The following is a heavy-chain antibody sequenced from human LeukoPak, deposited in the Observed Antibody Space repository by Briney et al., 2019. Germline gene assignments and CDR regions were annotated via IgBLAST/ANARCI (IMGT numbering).Heavy chain of an antibody. J-gene: IGHJ2*01. CDR2: ISASGSYT. V-gene: IGHV3-11*05. CDR3: AREDRWYFDL. CDR1: GFTFNDYY. Sequence: PGGSLRLSCAASGFTFNDYYMSWIRQAPGKGLEWVSKISASGSYTNDADSVKGRFTISRDNAKNSLYLQMNSLRAEDTAVYYCAREDRWYFDLWGRGTLVTVPS.